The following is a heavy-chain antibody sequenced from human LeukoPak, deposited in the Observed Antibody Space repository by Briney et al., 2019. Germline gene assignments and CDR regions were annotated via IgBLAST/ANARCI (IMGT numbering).Heavy chain of an antibody. Sequence: PGGSLRLSCAASGFTFSSYEMNWVRQAPGKGLEWVSYISSSGSTIYYADSVKGRFTISRDNAKNSLYLQMNSLRAEDTAVYYCASILYDEDYFDYWGQGTPVTVSS. CDR2: ISSSGSTI. D-gene: IGHD3-3*01. V-gene: IGHV3-48*03. CDR1: GFTFSSYE. J-gene: IGHJ4*02. CDR3: ASILYDEDYFDY.